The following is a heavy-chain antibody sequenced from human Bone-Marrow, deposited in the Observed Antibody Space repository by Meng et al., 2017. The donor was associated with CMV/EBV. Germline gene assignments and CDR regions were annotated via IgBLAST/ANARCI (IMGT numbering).Heavy chain of an antibody. CDR1: GFTFDDYA. D-gene: IGHD6-19*01. CDR3: TKDKSLAVAGSGAGGMDV. CDR2: ISWNSGSI. J-gene: IGHJ6*02. V-gene: IGHV3-9*01. Sequence: SLKISCAASGFTFDDYAMHWVRQAPGKGLEWVSGISWNSGSIAYAGSVKGRFTISRDNARNSLYPQMNSLRVEDTALYYCTKDKSLAVAGSGAGGMDVWGQGTTVTVSS.